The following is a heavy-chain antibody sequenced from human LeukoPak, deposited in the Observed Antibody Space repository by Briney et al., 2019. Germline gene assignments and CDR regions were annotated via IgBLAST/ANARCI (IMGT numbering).Heavy chain of an antibody. D-gene: IGHD6-6*01. V-gene: IGHV3-23*01. J-gene: IGHJ6*03. CDR3: ASQLSIRYFMDV. CDR1: GFTFSAYA. CDR2: ISGSGART. Sequence: QPGGSLRLSCTGSGFTFSAYAMTWVRRAPGKGLEWVATISGSGARTHHADPMNGRLNISRDNSRDPLYLQMSSLRAEDTAVYYCASQLSIRYFMDVWGKGTTVTVSS.